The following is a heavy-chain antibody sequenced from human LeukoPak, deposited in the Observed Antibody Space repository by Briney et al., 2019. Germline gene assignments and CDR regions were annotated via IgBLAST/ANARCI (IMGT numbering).Heavy chain of an antibody. CDR3: ARGRGGYQMLAANDY. Sequence: ASVKVSCKASGYTFTSYGISWVRQAPGQGLEWMGWISAYNGNTNYAQKLQGRVTMTRNTSISTAYMELSSLRSEDTAVYYCARGRGGYQMLAANDYWGQGTLVTVSS. CDR1: GYTFTSYG. D-gene: IGHD2-2*01. V-gene: IGHV1-18*01. J-gene: IGHJ4*02. CDR2: ISAYNGNT.